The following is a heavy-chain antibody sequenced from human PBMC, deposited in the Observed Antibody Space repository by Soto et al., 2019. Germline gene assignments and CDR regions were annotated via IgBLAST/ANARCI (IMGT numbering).Heavy chain of an antibody. V-gene: IGHV3-21*01. Sequence: PGGSLRLSCAASGFTFSSYSMNWVRQAPGKGLEWVSSISSSSSYIYYADSVKGRFTISRDNAKNSLYLQMNSLRAEDTAVYYCARVSGSSGWYFDYWGQGTLVTVSS. J-gene: IGHJ4*02. CDR2: ISSSSSYI. D-gene: IGHD6-19*01. CDR1: GFTFSSYS. CDR3: ARVSGSSGWYFDY.